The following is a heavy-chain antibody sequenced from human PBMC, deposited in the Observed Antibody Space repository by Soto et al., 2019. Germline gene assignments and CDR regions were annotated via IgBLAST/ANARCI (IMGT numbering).Heavy chain of an antibody. CDR1: GFTFSSYS. J-gene: IGHJ6*02. Sequence: GGSLRLSCAASGFTFSSYSMNWVRQAPGKGLEWVSSISSSSSYIYYADSVKGRFTISRDNAKNSLYLQMNSLRAEDTAVYYCARIGSLGNGMDVWGQGTTVTVSS. D-gene: IGHD3-10*01. CDR2: ISSSSSYI. CDR3: ARIGSLGNGMDV. V-gene: IGHV3-21*01.